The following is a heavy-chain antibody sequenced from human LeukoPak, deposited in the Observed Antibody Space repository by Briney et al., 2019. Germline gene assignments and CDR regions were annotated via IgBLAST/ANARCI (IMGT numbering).Heavy chain of an antibody. CDR2: IHTSGNT. CDR3: ARAYSPPQWSPFDY. D-gene: IGHD6-13*01. J-gene: IGHJ4*02. Sequence: SSETLSLTCTVSGGSISSGNYCWSWIRQPAGKGLEWIGHIHTSGNTNYNPSLKSRVTISVDTSKNQFSLKLSSVTAADTAVYYCARAYSPPQWSPFDYWGQGTLVTVSS. V-gene: IGHV4-61*09. CDR1: GGSISSGNYC.